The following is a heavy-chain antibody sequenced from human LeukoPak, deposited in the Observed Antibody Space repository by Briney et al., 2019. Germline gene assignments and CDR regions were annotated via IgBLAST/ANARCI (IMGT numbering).Heavy chain of an antibody. CDR3: ASGRGYSYGYYYYYYMDV. V-gene: IGHV4-34*01. CDR2: INHSGST. CDR1: GGSFSGYY. J-gene: IGHJ6*03. D-gene: IGHD5-18*01. Sequence: SETLSLTCAVYGGSFSGYYWSWIRQPPGKGLEWIGVINHSGSTNYNPSLKSRVTISVDTSKNQFPLKLSSVTAADTAVYYCASGRGYSYGYYYYYYMDVWGKGTTVTVSS.